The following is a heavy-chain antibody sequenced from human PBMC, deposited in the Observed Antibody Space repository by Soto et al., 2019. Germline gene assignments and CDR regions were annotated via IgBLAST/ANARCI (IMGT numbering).Heavy chain of an antibody. CDR2: ISYDGSNK. CDR3: AKGGSGWYLDYYYGMDV. V-gene: IGHV3-30*18. CDR1: GFTFSSYG. Sequence: GGSLRLSCAASGFTFSSYGMHWVRQAPGKGLEWVAVISYDGSNKYYADSVKGRFTISRDNSKNTLYLQMNSLRAEDTAVYYYAKGGSGWYLDYYYGMDVWGQGTTVTVSS. J-gene: IGHJ6*02. D-gene: IGHD6-19*01.